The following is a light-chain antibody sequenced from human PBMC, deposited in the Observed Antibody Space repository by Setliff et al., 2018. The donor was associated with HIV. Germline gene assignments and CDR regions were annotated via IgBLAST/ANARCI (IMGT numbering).Light chain of an antibody. CDR2: DVK. V-gene: IGLV2-23*02. J-gene: IGLJ1*01. Sequence: QSALTQPASVSGSPGQSITLSCTGTSSDVGGYNYDSWYQQHPDKAPKLMIYDVKNRPSGVSDRFSGSKSGNTASLTISGLQAEDEAGYYCCSYAGSGPVFGAGTKVTV. CDR1: SSDVGGYNY. CDR3: CSYAGSGPV.